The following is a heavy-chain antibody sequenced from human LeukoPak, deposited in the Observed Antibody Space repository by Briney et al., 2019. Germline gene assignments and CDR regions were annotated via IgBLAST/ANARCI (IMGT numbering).Heavy chain of an antibody. CDR2: INCNTGAP. CDR1: GYTFTSYG. D-gene: IGHD3-16*01. CDR3: VRQYCDETTCRYRTYFDF. V-gene: IGHV7-4-1*02. Sequence: PQASVKVSCKASGYTFTSYGIIWVRQAPGQGLEWMGWINCNTGAPTYAQGFTGRFVFSLDTSVRTAYLQINSLKTEDTAVYYCVRQYCDETTCRYRTYFDFWGQGALVTVSS. J-gene: IGHJ4*02.